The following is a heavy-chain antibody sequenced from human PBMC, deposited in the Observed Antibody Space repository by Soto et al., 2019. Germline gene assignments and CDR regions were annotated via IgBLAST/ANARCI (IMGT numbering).Heavy chain of an antibody. D-gene: IGHD3-3*01. CDR3: ALYDFWSGYADY. V-gene: IGHV4-31*03. J-gene: IGHJ4*02. CDR2: IYYSGST. CDR1: GGSIRSGGYY. Sequence: QVQLQESGPGLVKPSQTLSLTCTVSGGSIRSGGYYWSWIRQHPGKGLEWIGYIYYSGSTYYNPSLKSRVTISVDTSKNQFSLKLSSVTAADTAVYYCALYDFWSGYADYWGQGTLVTVSS.